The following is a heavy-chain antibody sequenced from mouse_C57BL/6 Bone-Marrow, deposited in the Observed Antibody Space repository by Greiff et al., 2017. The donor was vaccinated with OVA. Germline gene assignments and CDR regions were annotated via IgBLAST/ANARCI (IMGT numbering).Heavy chain of an antibody. J-gene: IGHJ3*01. CDR2: ISYDGSN. CDR3: ARAGYGSSYLAWFAY. V-gene: IGHV3-6*01. D-gene: IGHD1-1*01. Sequence: EVKLVESGPGLVKPSQSLSLTCSVTGYSITSGYYWNWIRQFPGNKLEWMGYISYDGSNNYNPSLKNRISITRDTSKNQFFLKLNSVTTEDTATYYCARAGYGSSYLAWFAYWGQGTLVTVSA. CDR1: GYSITSGYY.